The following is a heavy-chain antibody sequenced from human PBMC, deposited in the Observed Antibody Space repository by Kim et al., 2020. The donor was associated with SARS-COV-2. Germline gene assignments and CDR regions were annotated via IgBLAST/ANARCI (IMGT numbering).Heavy chain of an antibody. D-gene: IGHD1-1*01. CDR1: GGSISGSNYY. CDR3: SRHYLGSAWHP. Sequence: SETLSLTCTVSGGSISGSNYYWGWIRQPPGKGLEWIGSIYYSGSTYNKPSLKSRVTISVDTSKNQFSLKLTSVTAADTAIYYCSRHYLGSAWHPCGQGTLVTVSS. CDR2: IYYSGST. J-gene: IGHJ5*02. V-gene: IGHV4-39*01.